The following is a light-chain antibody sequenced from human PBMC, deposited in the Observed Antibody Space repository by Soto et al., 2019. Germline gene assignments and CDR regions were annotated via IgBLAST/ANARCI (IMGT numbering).Light chain of an antibody. CDR1: QSILHRSKNY. Sequence: IVMTQSPDSLAVSLGERATINCKSSQSILHRSKNYLVWYQQKPGQPPKLLIYWPSTRGSGVPDRFSGSGSETDFTLTLSSLKAEDVAVYYCQQYHSSPYTFGQGTKLEIK. CDR3: QQYHSSPYT. V-gene: IGKV4-1*01. J-gene: IGKJ2*01. CDR2: WPS.